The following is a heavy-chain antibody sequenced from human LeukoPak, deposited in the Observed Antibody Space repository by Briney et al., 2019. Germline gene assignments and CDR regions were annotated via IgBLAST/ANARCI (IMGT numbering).Heavy chain of an antibody. V-gene: IGHV3-23*01. CDR3: AKRPSYIDS. J-gene: IGHJ5*01. CDR1: GFSFSAYA. D-gene: IGHD1-20*01. Sequence: GGSLRLSCAASGFSFSAYAMSWLRQAPGKGLEWVSSISASGGSTFYADSVKGRFTISRDNSKNTLYLQLNSLGADDTALYYCAKRPSYIDSWGQGTLVTVSS. CDR2: ISASGGST.